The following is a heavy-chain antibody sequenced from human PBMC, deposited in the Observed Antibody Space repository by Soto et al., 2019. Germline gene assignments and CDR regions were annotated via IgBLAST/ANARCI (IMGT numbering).Heavy chain of an antibody. J-gene: IGHJ3*02. Sequence: QVQLVESGGGVVQPGRSLRLSCAASGFTFSSYGMHWVRQAPGKGLEWVAVIWYDGSNKYYADSVKGRFTISRDNSKNTLYLKMNSLRAEDTAVYYCARETSYYDFWSGYYRDAFDIWGQGTMVTVSS. CDR1: GFTFSSYG. V-gene: IGHV3-33*01. D-gene: IGHD3-3*01. CDR3: ARETSYYDFWSGYYRDAFDI. CDR2: IWYDGSNK.